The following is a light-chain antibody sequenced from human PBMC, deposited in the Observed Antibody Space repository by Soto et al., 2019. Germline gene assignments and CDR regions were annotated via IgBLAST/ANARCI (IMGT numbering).Light chain of an antibody. V-gene: IGKV3-15*01. CDR1: QSVKFN. CDR3: QQYNSWPPLT. CDR2: DAS. J-gene: IGKJ4*01. Sequence: EVVMTQSPATLSVSPGERATLSCRASQSVKFNLSWYQQKPGQAPRLLIYDASTRATGIPARFSGSGSGTEFTLTISSLQSEDFAVYYCQQYNSWPPLTFGGGTKVEIK.